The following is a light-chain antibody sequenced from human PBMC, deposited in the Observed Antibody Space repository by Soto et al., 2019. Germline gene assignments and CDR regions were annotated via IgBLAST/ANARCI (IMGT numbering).Light chain of an antibody. CDR2: VAS. CDR1: QGVSGS. J-gene: IGKJ3*01. CDR3: QQANTFPLT. V-gene: IGKV1-12*01. Sequence: DIQMTQSPSSVSASVGDRVTLTCRASQGVSGSIAWYQQKPGKAPKLLIYVASNLHVGFPSRFSGSGSGTEFALTISSLQAEDFATYYCQQANTFPLTFGPGTKVDF.